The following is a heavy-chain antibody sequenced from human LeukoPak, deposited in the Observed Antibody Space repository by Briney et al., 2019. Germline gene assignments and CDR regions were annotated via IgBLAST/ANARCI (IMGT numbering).Heavy chain of an antibody. D-gene: IGHD7-27*01. V-gene: IGHV3-9*01. Sequence: LSLTCAVSGGSISSGGYSWSWIRQPPGKGLEWVSGITWDSGSTDYADSVQGRFTISRDNAKNSLYVQMDSLRPEDTALYYCVTSNWGSPFDYWGQGTLVTVSS. J-gene: IGHJ4*02. CDR3: VTSNWGSPFDY. CDR2: ITWDSGST. CDR1: GGSISSGGYS.